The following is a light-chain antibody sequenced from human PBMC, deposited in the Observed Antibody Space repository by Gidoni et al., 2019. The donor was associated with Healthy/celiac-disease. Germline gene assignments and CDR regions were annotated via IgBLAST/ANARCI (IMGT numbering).Light chain of an antibody. J-gene: IGKJ1*01. Sequence: DIQMTQSPSSLSASVGDRVTITFRASQSISSYLNWYQQKPGQAPKLLIYAASSLQSGVPSRFSGSGSGTDFTLTISSLQPEDFATYYCQQSYSTPPTFGQGTKVEIK. CDR2: AAS. CDR3: QQSYSTPPT. CDR1: QSISSY. V-gene: IGKV1-39*01.